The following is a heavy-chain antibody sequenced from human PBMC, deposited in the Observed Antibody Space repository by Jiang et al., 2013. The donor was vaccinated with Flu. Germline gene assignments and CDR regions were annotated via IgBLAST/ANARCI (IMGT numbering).Heavy chain of an antibody. D-gene: IGHD6-19*01. CDR2: IDPSDSFI. Sequence: GAEVKKPGESLRISCKASGYSFATYWIIWVRQMPGKGLEWMGRIDPSDSFINYSPSFQGHVTFSVDKSLNTAYLQWSDLEASDTAMYFCARCRNPPSGWSAPDFWGQGTQVTVSS. J-gene: IGHJ4*02. V-gene: IGHV5-10-1*01. CDR3: ARCRNPPSGWSAPDF. CDR1: GYSFATYW.